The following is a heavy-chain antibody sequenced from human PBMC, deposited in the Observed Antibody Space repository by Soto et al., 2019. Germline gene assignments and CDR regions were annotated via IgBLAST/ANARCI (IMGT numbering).Heavy chain of an antibody. Sequence: GASVKVSCKASGYTFTGYYMHWVRQAPGQGLEWMGWINPNSGGTNYAQKFQGWVTMTRDTSISTAYMELSRLRSDDTAVYYCARGRGIVVVPAAILDDWFDPWGQGTLVTVSS. CDR2: INPNSGGT. J-gene: IGHJ5*02. V-gene: IGHV1-2*04. CDR3: ARGRGIVVVPAAILDDWFDP. D-gene: IGHD2-2*02. CDR1: GYTFTGYY.